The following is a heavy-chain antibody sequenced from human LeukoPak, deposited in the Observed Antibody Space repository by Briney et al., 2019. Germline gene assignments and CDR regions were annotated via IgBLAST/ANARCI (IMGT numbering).Heavy chain of an antibody. D-gene: IGHD3-9*01. CDR3: ARDDIFTGYPEYFQH. J-gene: IGHJ1*01. Sequence: ASVKVSCKASGYTFTSYGISWVRQAPGQGLEWMGWISAYNGNTNYAQKLQGRVTMTTDTSTSTAYMELRSLRSDDTAVYYCARDDIFTGYPEYFQHWGQGTLVTVSS. CDR2: ISAYNGNT. V-gene: IGHV1-18*01. CDR1: GYTFTSYG.